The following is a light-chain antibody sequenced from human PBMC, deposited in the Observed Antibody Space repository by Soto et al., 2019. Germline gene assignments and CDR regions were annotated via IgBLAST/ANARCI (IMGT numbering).Light chain of an antibody. CDR2: EVS. J-gene: IGLJ1*01. CDR3: SSYTSTNSFYV. CDR1: TSDIESYNL. V-gene: IGLV2-14*02. Sequence: QSVLTQPASVSGSPGQSITISCSGTTSDIESYNLVPWYQQHPGKAPKLVIYEVSNRPSGASNRFSGSKSGYTASLTISGLQAEDEADYYCSSYTSTNSFYVFGTGTKVTVL.